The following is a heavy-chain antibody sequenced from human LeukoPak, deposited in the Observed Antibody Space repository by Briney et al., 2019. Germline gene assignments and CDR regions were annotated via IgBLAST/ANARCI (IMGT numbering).Heavy chain of an antibody. J-gene: IGHJ4*02. D-gene: IGHD3-10*01. CDR2: INSDGSST. V-gene: IGHV3-74*01. Sequence: GGSLRLSCAASGFTFSSYWMHWVRQAPGKGLVCVSRINSDGSSTSYADSVKGRFTISRDNAKNTLYLQMNSLRAEDTAVYYCARARRDGSGSYGGIDYWGQGTLVTVSS. CDR1: GFTFSSYW. CDR3: ARARRDGSGSYGGIDY.